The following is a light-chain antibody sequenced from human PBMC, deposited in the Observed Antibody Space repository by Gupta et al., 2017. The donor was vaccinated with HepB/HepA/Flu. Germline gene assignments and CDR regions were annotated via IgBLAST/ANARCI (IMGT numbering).Light chain of an antibody. CDR2: GAS. Sequence: ETVMTQSPATLSVSPGETATVSCRASQSIRTDLAWYQQKSGQPPSLLIYGASTRAAGVPARIRGSGSGTDFTLTINSLQSEDFATYYWLQYNDRSPYTFGRGTKVVIK. CDR1: QSIRTD. CDR3: LQYNDRSPYT. V-gene: IGKV3-15*01. J-gene: IGKJ2*01.